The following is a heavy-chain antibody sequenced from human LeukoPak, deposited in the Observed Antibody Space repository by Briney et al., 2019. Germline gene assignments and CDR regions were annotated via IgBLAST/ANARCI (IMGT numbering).Heavy chain of an antibody. D-gene: IGHD3-10*01. CDR1: GYTFTSYD. Sequence: GAPVKVSCKASGYTFTSYDINWVRQATGQGLEWMGWMNPNSGNTGYAQKFQGRVTMTRNTSISTAYMELSSLRSEDTAVYYCARGFMVRGVIIVCNWFDPWGQGTLVTVSS. J-gene: IGHJ5*02. V-gene: IGHV1-8*01. CDR3: ARGFMVRGVIIVCNWFDP. CDR2: MNPNSGNT.